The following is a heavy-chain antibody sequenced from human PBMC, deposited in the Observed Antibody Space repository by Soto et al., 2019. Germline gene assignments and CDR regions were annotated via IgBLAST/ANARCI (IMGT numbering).Heavy chain of an antibody. D-gene: IGHD2-8*02. CDR2: INPSGGNT. CDR3: ARVTGTIGYFDY. Sequence: ASVKVSCKASGYTFTNYYMHWVRQAPGQGLEWMGMINPSGGNTNYAQKFQGRVTMTRDTSTSTAYMELSRLTSDDTAVYYCARVTGTIGYFDYWGQGTLVTVSS. J-gene: IGHJ4*01. V-gene: IGHV1-46*01. CDR1: GYTFTNYY.